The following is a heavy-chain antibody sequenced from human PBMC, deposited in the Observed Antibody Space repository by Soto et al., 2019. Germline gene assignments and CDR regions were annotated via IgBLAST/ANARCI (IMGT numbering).Heavy chain of an antibody. CDR3: ARIEGSRGFDP. J-gene: IGHJ5*02. CDR2: IFSNDEA. V-gene: IGHV2-26*01. D-gene: IGHD6-13*01. Sequence: QVTLKQSGPVLVKPAETLTLTCTVSGFSLSKTLMGVSWIRQPPGGALEWLAHIFSNDEASYSTSRRSRRTISKDTSKSQVVLTMTNMDPVDTGTYYCARIEGSRGFDPWGQGTLVTVSS. CDR1: GFSLSKTLMG.